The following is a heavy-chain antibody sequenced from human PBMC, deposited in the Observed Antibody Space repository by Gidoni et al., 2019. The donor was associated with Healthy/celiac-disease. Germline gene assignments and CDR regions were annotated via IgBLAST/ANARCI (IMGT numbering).Heavy chain of an antibody. CDR1: GGSISSSSYY. V-gene: IGHV4-39*01. CDR2: IYYSGST. Sequence: QLQLQESGPGLVKPSETLSLTCTVSGGSISSSSYYWGWIRQPPGKGLEWIGSIYYSGSTYYNPSLKSRVTISVDTSKNQFSLKLSSVTAADTAVYYCARSSGYYYFFWFDPWGQGTLVTVSS. CDR3: ARSSGYYYFFWFDP. D-gene: IGHD3-22*01. J-gene: IGHJ5*02.